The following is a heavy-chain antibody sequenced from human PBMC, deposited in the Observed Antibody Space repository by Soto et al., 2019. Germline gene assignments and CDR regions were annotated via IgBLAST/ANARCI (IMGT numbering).Heavy chain of an antibody. CDR3: ERAPQHNKVNWLDL. Sequence: SETLSLTCTVSSGSLSSGGYYWNWIRQHPVKGLEWIGYIYFTGITYSTPSLKSRVTLSVDTSKSQFSLELRSVTAADTAIYYCERAPQHNKVNWLDLWGPGVLVTVSS. J-gene: IGHJ5*02. CDR2: IYFTGIT. V-gene: IGHV4-31*03. CDR1: SGSLSSGGYY.